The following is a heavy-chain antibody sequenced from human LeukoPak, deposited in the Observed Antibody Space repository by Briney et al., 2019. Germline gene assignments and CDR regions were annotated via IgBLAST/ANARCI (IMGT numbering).Heavy chain of an antibody. D-gene: IGHD5-18*01. Sequence: PSQTLSLTCTVSGGSISSGGYYWSWIRQHPGKGLEWIGYIYYSGSTYYNPSLKSRVTISVDTSKNQFSLKLSSVTAADTAVYYCARRSNTDRGYSYVDWGQGTLVTVSS. CDR1: GGSISSGGYY. V-gene: IGHV4-31*03. CDR2: IYYSGST. J-gene: IGHJ4*02. CDR3: ARRSNTDRGYSYVD.